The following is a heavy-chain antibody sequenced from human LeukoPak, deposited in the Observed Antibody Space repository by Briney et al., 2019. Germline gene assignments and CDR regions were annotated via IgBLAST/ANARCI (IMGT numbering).Heavy chain of an antibody. V-gene: IGHV3-7*01. CDR2: IKQDGSEK. D-gene: IGHD3-16*01. CDR3: ARDKFGGTDY. CDR1: GFTFSSSW. Sequence: GGSLRLSCAASGFTFSSSWMSWVHQAPGKGLEWVANIKQDGSEKYYVDSVKGRFTISRDNAKNSLYLQMNSLRAEDTAVYYCARDKFGGTDYWGQGTLVTVSS. J-gene: IGHJ4*02.